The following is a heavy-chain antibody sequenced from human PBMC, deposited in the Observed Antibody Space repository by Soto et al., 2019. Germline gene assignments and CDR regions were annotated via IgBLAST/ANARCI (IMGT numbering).Heavy chain of an antibody. D-gene: IGHD2-15*01. CDR2: IYPGDSDT. V-gene: IGHV5-51*01. CDR3: ARGYCSGGSCYRTGVAP. J-gene: IGHJ5*02. Sequence: GESLKISWKGSGYSFASYWISWVRQMPGKGLECRGTIYPGDSDTRYSPSFQGQVTISADKSISTAYLQWSSLKASDTAMYYCARGYCSGGSCYRTGVAPWGQGTLVTVS. CDR1: GYSFASYW.